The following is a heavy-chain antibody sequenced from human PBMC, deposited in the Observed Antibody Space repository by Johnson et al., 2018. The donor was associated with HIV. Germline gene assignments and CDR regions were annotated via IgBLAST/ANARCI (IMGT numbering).Heavy chain of an antibody. V-gene: IGHV3-74*01. CDR3: AKDHLERTDAFDI. J-gene: IGHJ3*02. Sequence: VQLVESGGALVQPGGSLRLSCAASGFTFSSHWMHWVRQAPGKGLVWVSRMHSDGSIISYADSVQDRLPISRDNAKNTLFLQMNNLRPEDTAVYYCAKDHLERTDAFDIWGQGTMVTVSS. CDR2: MHSDGSII. D-gene: IGHD6-25*01. CDR1: GFTFSSHW.